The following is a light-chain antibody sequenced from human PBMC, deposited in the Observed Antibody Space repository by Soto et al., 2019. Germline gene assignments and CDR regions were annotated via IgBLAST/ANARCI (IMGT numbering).Light chain of an antibody. CDR2: GAS. J-gene: IGKJ5*01. CDR3: QHYVAPPIT. CDR1: QSFSSSY. V-gene: IGKV3-20*01. Sequence: EIVLTQSPGTLSLYPGERVTLSCRASQSFSSSYLAWYQQKPGQAPRLLIYGASSRATGIPDRFNGNGSGTDFTLTISGLEPEDSAVYYCQHYVAPPITFGQGTRLEIK.